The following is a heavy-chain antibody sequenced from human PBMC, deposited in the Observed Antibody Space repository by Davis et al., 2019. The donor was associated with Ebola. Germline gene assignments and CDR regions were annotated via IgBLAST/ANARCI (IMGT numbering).Heavy chain of an antibody. V-gene: IGHV3-49*02. CDR2: IRSKAYGGTT. CDR3: TRGGAVVDDY. J-gene: IGHJ4*02. Sequence: GGSLRLSCAVSGGSISSSNWWSWVRQAPGKGLEWVGFIRSKAYGGTTEYAASVKGRFTISRDDSKSIAYLQMNSLKTEDTAVYYCTRGGAVVDDYWGQGTLVTVSS. D-gene: IGHD2-15*01. CDR1: GGSISSSNW.